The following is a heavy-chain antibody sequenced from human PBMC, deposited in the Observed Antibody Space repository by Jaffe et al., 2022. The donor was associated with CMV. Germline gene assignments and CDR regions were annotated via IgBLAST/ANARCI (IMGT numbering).Heavy chain of an antibody. Sequence: EVQLLESGGGLVQPGGSLRLSCAASGFTFSSYAMSWVRQAPGKGLEWVSGISGSGGSTYYADSVKGRFTISRDNSKNTLYLQMNSLRAEDTAVYYCAKYSGSRLYVLSSATNWYFDLWGRGTLVTVSS. J-gene: IGHJ2*01. D-gene: IGHD1-26*01. V-gene: IGHV3-23*01. CDR3: AKYSGSRLYVLSSATNWYFDL. CDR1: GFTFSSYA. CDR2: ISGSGGST.